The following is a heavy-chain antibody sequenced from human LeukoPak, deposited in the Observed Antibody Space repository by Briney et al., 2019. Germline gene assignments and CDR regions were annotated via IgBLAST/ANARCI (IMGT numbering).Heavy chain of an antibody. Sequence: SSETLSLTCTVSGGSISSGSYYWSWIRQPAGKGLEWIGRIYTSGSTNYNPSLKSRVTVSVDQSTNQFSLKLTSVTAADTAVYYCVGHIVVEHWGQGILVTVSP. CDR3: VGHIVVEH. D-gene: IGHD2-2*01. J-gene: IGHJ4*02. CDR1: GGSISSGSYY. CDR2: IYTSGST. V-gene: IGHV4-61*02.